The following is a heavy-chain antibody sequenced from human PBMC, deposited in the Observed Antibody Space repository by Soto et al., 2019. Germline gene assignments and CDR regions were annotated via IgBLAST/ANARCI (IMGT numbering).Heavy chain of an antibody. V-gene: IGHV3-23*01. CDR2: ISGSGGST. J-gene: IGHJ6*02. Sequence: EVQLLESGGGLVQPGGSLRLSCAASGFTFSSYAMSWDRQAPGKGLEWVSAISGSGGSTYYADSVKGRFTISRDNSKNTLYLQMNSLRAEDTAVYYCAKDQSAAGHYYYYGMDVWGQGTTVTVSS. CDR1: GFTFSSYA. D-gene: IGHD6-13*01. CDR3: AKDQSAAGHYYYYGMDV.